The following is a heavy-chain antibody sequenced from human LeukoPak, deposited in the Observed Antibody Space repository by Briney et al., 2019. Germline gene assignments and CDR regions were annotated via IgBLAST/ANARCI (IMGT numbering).Heavy chain of an antibody. Sequence: GGSLRLSCAASGFTFSSYAMSWVRQAPGKGLEWVSAISGSGITTYYADSVKGLFTISRDNSKNTLYLQMNSLRAEDTAVYYCAKDHQKISSNNAFDIWGQGTMVTVSS. CDR3: AKDHQKISSNNAFDI. CDR1: GFTFSSYA. J-gene: IGHJ3*02. CDR2: ISGSGITT. D-gene: IGHD2/OR15-2a*01. V-gene: IGHV3-23*01.